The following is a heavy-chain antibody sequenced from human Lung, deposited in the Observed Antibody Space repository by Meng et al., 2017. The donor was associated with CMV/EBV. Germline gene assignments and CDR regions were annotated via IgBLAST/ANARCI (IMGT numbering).Heavy chain of an antibody. Sequence: ASAXVFXXAAGYTFTSYYRLWWRQASGQGLVWMVIINHSSGSTSYAQKFQRRVTMTRDTYTSTAYMELSSLRSEDTAVYYCARDSVSPHRSSFWGGYYLYYYYGMDVWGQGTTVTVSS. D-gene: IGHD3-3*01. CDR3: ARDSVSPHRSSFWGGYYLYYYYGMDV. J-gene: IGHJ6*02. V-gene: IGHV1-46*01. CDR2: INHSSGST. CDR1: GYTFTSYY.